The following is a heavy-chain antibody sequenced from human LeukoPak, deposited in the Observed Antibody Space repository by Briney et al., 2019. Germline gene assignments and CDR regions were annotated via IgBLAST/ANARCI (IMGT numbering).Heavy chain of an antibody. D-gene: IGHD1-1*01. J-gene: IGHJ4*02. Sequence: GGSLRLSCAASGFTFSNAWMSWVRQAPGEGLEWVARIKSKTDGGTTDYTAPVEGRFSISRDDSKNTLSLEMNSLKTEDTAVYYRTTPFVFGYNFDFEARYWGQGILVTVSS. CDR1: GFTFSNAW. CDR2: IKSKTDGGTT. CDR3: TTPFVFGYNFDFEARY. V-gene: IGHV3-15*01.